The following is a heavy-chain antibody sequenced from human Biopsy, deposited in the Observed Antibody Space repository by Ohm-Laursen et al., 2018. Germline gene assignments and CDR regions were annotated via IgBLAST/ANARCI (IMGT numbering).Heavy chain of an antibody. CDR2: LYYSGTT. J-gene: IGHJ2*01. CDR3: ARRPYGGTRYWYFDL. Sequence: SQTLSLTCSVSGGSISSVGYYWNWVRQHPGKGLEWIGYLYYSGTTYYNPSLKSLVTISVDTSKNQFSLKLNSVTAADTAVYYCARRPYGGTRYWYFDLWGRGTLVPASS. V-gene: IGHV4-31*01. CDR1: GGSISSVGYY. D-gene: IGHD4-23*01.